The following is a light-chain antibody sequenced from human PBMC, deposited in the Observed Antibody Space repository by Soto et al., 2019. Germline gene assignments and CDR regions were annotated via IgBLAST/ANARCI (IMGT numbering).Light chain of an antibody. J-gene: IGKJ4*01. CDR1: QSVSSN. Sequence: EIVMTQSPATLSVSPGERATLSCRASQSVSSNLAWYQQKPGQAPRLLIYCASTRATGIPARFSGSGSGTDFTLTISSLQSEDLAVYYCQQYNNWPPLTFGGGTKVEIK. CDR2: CAS. CDR3: QQYNNWPPLT. V-gene: IGKV3-15*01.